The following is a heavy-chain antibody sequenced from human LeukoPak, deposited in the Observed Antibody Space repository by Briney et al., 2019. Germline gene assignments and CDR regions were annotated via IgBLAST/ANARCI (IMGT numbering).Heavy chain of an antibody. CDR1: GGTLSNYA. J-gene: IGHJ3*02. Sequence: SVKVSCKASGGTLSNYAINWLGLAHGQGLEWMGGIIPIFGTTDYAQKFQGRVTIIAEKSTGTAYMELSSLRFEDTAVYYCARERRPYGSGEYLVTDVFDIWGQGTMLSVSS. CDR3: ARERRPYGSGEYLVTDVFDI. V-gene: IGHV1-69*06. CDR2: IIPIFGTT. D-gene: IGHD3-10*01.